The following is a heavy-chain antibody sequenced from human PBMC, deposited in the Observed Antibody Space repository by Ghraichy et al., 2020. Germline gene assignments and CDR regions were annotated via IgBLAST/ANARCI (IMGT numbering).Heavy chain of an antibody. J-gene: IGHJ4*02. V-gene: IGHV3-48*02. D-gene: IGHD2-21*02. CDR1: GFTFSSYS. Sequence: GGSLRLSCAASGFTFSSYSMSWVRQAPGKGLEWVSYISSSSSTIYYADSVKGRFTISRDNAKNSLYLQMNSLRDEDTAVYYCARVSGAAYCGGDCYLRPIDYWGQGTLVTVSS. CDR2: ISSSSSTI. CDR3: ARVSGAAYCGGDCYLRPIDY.